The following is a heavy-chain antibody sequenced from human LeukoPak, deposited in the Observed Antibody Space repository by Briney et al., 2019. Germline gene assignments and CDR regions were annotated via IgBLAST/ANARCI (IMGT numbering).Heavy chain of an antibody. D-gene: IGHD3-10*01. V-gene: IGHV3-48*02. CDR1: GFTFSSYE. CDR2: INIISSEI. Sequence: GGSLRLSCAASGFTFSSYEMNWVRQAPGKGLEWVSYINIISSEIYYGDSVKGRFTISTDNAKNSVYLQTNSLRDEDTAVYYCARDRAYAFDNWGQGTMVTVSS. J-gene: IGHJ3*02. CDR3: ARDRAYAFDN.